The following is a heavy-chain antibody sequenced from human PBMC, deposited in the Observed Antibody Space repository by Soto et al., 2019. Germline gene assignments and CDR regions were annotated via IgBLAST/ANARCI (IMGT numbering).Heavy chain of an antibody. CDR1: GGTFNSYA. Sequence: QVQLVQSGAEVKKPGSSVKVSCKASGGTFNSYALSWVRQAPGQGLEWMGGIIPIFGIANYAQKFQGRLTITADESTSTAYTELSSLRSEDTAVYHCASEDGGPYSDIVTGYYPVWGQGTTVTVS. V-gene: IGHV1-69*01. J-gene: IGHJ6*02. CDR2: IIPIFGIA. D-gene: IGHD3-9*01. CDR3: ASEDGGPYSDIVTGYYPV.